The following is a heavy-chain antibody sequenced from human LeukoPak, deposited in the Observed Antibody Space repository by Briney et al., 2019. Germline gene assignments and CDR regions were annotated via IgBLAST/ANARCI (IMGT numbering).Heavy chain of an antibody. CDR2: TSFDGSDK. V-gene: IGHV3-30*04. D-gene: IGHD3-10*01. CDR3: ARDHLERRPRAYYYLSGGYYPLYGMDV. J-gene: IGHJ6*04. CDR1: GFTFSSYA. Sequence: GGSLRLSCAASGFTFSSYAMIWVRQAPGKGLEWVALTSFDGSDKYYADSVKGRFTISRDNSKNTLYLEMNSLRAEDTAVYYCARDHLERRPRAYYYLSGGYYPLYGMDVWGKGTTVTVSS.